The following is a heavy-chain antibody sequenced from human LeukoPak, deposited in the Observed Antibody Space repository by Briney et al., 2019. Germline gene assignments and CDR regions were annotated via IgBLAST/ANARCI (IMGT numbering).Heavy chain of an antibody. V-gene: IGHV5-51*01. CDR1: GSSFTSSW. Sequence: GASLQISCQASGSSFTSSWTGWARQMPGKGLEWMAIINPGDSDTRYSPSFQGQVTISADKSISTVYLQWGSLKASDTAMYYCARQPGAGWFDPWGQGTLVTVSS. CDR3: ARQPGAGWFDP. J-gene: IGHJ5*02. CDR2: INPGDSDT. D-gene: IGHD3-10*01.